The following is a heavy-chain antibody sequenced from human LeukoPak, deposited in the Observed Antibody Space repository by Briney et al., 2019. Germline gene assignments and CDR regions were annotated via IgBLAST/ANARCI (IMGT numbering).Heavy chain of an antibody. CDR1: GFTVSSNY. J-gene: IGHJ4*02. V-gene: IGHV3-66*04. CDR2: IYSGGST. D-gene: IGHD3-22*01. Sequence: PGGSLRLSCAASGFTVSSNYMSWVRQAPGKGLEWVSVIYSGGSTYYADSVKGRFTISRDNSKNTLYLQMNSLRTEDTAVHYCAGLPAYYYDTSGFYFDYWGQGTLVTVSS. CDR3: AGLPAYYYDTSGFYFDY.